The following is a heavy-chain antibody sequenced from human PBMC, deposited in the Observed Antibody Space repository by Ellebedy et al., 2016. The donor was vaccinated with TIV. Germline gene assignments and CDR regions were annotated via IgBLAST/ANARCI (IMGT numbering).Heavy chain of an antibody. D-gene: IGHD3-16*01. CDR3: ANDRYDVATGGNPLDAFDI. CDR2: TSGSGGST. CDR1: GFIFNNYA. V-gene: IGHV3-23*01. Sequence: GESLKISCAASGFIFNNYAMNWVRQAPGKGLEWVSSTSGSGGSTYHADSVRGRFTFSRDNSKNTLYLQMESLRAEDTAVYYCANDRYDVATGGNPLDAFDIWGQGTRVTVSS. J-gene: IGHJ3*02.